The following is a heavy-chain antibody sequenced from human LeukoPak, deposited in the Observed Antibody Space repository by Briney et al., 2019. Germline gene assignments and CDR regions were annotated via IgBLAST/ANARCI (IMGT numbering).Heavy chain of an antibody. D-gene: IGHD6-6*01. V-gene: IGHV1-8*02. J-gene: IGHJ4*02. Sequence: GASVKVSCKASGYTFTSYDINWVRQATGQGLEWMGWMNPNSGNTGYAQKFQGRVTLTRDTPTRTAFMELNRLTSDDTAVYYCARTSIAARRADFDYWGQGTVVTVSS. CDR3: ARTSIAARRADFDY. CDR2: MNPNSGNT. CDR1: GYTFTSYD.